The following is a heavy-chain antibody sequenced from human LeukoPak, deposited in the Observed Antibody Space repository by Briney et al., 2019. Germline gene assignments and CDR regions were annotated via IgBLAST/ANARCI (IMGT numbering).Heavy chain of an antibody. J-gene: IGHJ4*02. Sequence: GGSLRLSCAASGFTLSSYRTNWVRHAPGKGLEWVSSISSSSGYIYYADSVKGRFTISRDNAKNSLYLQMNSLRAEDTAVYYCARDIAVTGLYYFDYWGQGTLVTVSS. CDR3: ARDIAVTGLYYFDY. CDR1: GFTLSSYR. V-gene: IGHV3-21*01. CDR2: ISSSSGYI. D-gene: IGHD6-19*01.